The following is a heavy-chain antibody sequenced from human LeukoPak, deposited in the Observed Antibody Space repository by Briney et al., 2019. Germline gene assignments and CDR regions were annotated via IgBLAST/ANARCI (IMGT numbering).Heavy chain of an antibody. CDR3: ARAARWLQSYYFDY. V-gene: IGHV1-8*03. CDR1: GYTFTSYD. Sequence: ASVKVSCKASGYTFTSYDINWVRQATGQGLEWMGWMNPNSGNTGYAQKFQGRVTITRNTSISTAYMELSSLRSEDTAVYYCARAARWLQSYYFDYWGQGTLVTVSS. J-gene: IGHJ4*02. CDR2: MNPNSGNT. D-gene: IGHD5-24*01.